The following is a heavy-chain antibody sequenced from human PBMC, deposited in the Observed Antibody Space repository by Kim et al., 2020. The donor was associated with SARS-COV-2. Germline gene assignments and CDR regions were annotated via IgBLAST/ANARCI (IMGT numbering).Heavy chain of an antibody. Sequence: GGSLRLSCAASGFTFSSYSMNWVRQAPGKGLEWVSSISSSSSYIYYADSVKGRFTISRDNAKNSLYLQMNSLRAEDTAVYYCARDSVAAAGRYYYYYGMDVWGQGTTVTVSS. D-gene: IGHD6-13*01. V-gene: IGHV3-21*01. CDR3: ARDSVAAAGRYYYYYGMDV. CDR2: ISSSSSYI. J-gene: IGHJ6*02. CDR1: GFTFSSYS.